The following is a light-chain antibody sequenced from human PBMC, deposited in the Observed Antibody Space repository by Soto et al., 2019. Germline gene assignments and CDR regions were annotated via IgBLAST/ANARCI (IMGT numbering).Light chain of an antibody. J-gene: IGKJ1*01. CDR2: GAS. CDR3: QQYNNWPLT. CDR1: QSVSTY. Sequence: EVVMTQSPATLSVSPGERATLSCRASQSVSTYLAWYQHKPGQAPRVLVYGASTRATGIPARFSGSGSGTEFTLTISSLQSEDFAVYYCQQYNNWPLTFGQGTKVDI. V-gene: IGKV3-15*01.